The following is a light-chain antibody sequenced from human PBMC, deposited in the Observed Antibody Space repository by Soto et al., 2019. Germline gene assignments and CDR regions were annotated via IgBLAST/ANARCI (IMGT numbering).Light chain of an antibody. Sequence: QSALTQPASVSGSPGQSITISCTGTSSDVGGSNYVSWYQQLPGKAPKLMIYDVSDRPSGVSNRFSGSKSGKTASLTISGLQAEDEADYYCSSYTSSSLYVFGTGTKLTVL. CDR3: SSYTSSSLYV. J-gene: IGLJ1*01. V-gene: IGLV2-14*01. CDR2: DVS. CDR1: SSDVGGSNY.